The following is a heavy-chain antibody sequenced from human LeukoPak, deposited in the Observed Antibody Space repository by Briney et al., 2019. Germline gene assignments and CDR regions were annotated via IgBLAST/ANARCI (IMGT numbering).Heavy chain of an antibody. Sequence: GGSLRHSCAASGFTFSKYDMHWVRQATGKGLEWVSTIGTAADTFYPDSVKGRFTISRENAKNSLYLQMNSLEVGDTAVYYCARDRATAAAFGANWYYDIWGRGTLVTVSS. J-gene: IGHJ2*01. CDR1: GFTFSKYD. D-gene: IGHD6-13*01. CDR3: ARDRATAAAFGANWYYDI. V-gene: IGHV3-13*01. CDR2: IGTAADT.